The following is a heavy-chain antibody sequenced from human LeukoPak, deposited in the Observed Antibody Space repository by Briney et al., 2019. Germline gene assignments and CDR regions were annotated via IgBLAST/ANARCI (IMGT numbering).Heavy chain of an antibody. D-gene: IGHD6-13*01. CDR2: IYYSGSP. V-gene: IGHV4-59*12. Sequence: TSETLSLTCTVSGGSISSYYWSWIRQPPGKGLEWIGYIYYSGSPYYSPSLKSRVTISVDTSKNQFSLELNSVTAADTAVYYCARAVAADNAGYYFDYWGQGTLVTVSS. J-gene: IGHJ4*02. CDR3: ARAVAADNAGYYFDY. CDR1: GGSISSYY.